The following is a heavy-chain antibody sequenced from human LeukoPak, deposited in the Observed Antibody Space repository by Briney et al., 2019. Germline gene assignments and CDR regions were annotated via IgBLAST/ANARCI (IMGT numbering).Heavy chain of an antibody. CDR3: ATYSSSSGAIDY. CDR2: ISSSSSYI. J-gene: IGHJ4*02. D-gene: IGHD6-6*01. CDR1: GFTFSSYS. V-gene: IGHV3-21*01. Sequence: GGSLRLSCAASGFTFSSYSMNWVRQAPGKGLEWVSSISSSSSYIYYADSVKGRFTISRDDAKNSLYLQMNSLRAEDTAVYYCATYSSSSGAIDYWGQGTLVTVSS.